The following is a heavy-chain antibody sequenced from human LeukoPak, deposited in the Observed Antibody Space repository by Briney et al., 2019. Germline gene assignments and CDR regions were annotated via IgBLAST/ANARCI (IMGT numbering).Heavy chain of an antibody. CDR3: ARDPAMQTWLSAYYFDY. V-gene: IGHV3-23*01. CDR1: GFTFSSYA. Sequence: PGGSLRLSCAASGFTFSSYAMSWVRQAPGKGLEWVSAISGGGGSTYYADSVKGRFTISRDNSKSTLYLQMNSLRAEDTAVYYCARDPAMQTWLSAYYFDYWGQGTQVTVSS. D-gene: IGHD3-22*01. CDR2: ISGGGGST. J-gene: IGHJ4*02.